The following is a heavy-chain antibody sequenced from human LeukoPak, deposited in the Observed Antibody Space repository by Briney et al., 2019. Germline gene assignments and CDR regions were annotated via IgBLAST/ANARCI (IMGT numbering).Heavy chain of an antibody. CDR1: GYTFTSYY. CDR3: ARDTSSSWSYYYYGMDV. J-gene: IGHJ6*02. CDR2: IIPIFGTA. D-gene: IGHD6-13*01. Sequence: GASVKVSCKASGYTFTSYYIHWVRQAPGQGLEWTGGIIPIFGTANYAQKFQGRVTITADESTSTAYMELSSLRSEDTAVYYCARDTSSSWSYYYYGMDVWGQGTTVTVSS. V-gene: IGHV1-69*13.